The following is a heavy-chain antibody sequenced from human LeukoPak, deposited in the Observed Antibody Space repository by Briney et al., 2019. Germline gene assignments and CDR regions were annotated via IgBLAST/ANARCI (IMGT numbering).Heavy chain of an antibody. CDR3: ARGREAGGSGSYYWLRYNWFDP. V-gene: IGHV4-61*02. J-gene: IGHJ5*02. D-gene: IGHD3-10*01. CDR2: IYTSGRT. Sequence: PSETLSLTCTVSGGSISSGIYYWSWIRQPAGKGLEWIGRIYTSGRTNFNPSLKSRVTISVDTSKNQFSLELSSVTAADTAVYYCARGREAGGSGSYYWLRYNWFDPWGQGTLVTVSS. CDR1: GGSISSGIYY.